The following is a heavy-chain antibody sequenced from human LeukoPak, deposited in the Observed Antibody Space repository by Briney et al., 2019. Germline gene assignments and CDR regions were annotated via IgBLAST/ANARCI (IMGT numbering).Heavy chain of an antibody. CDR1: GYSFTSYW. D-gene: IGHD6-13*01. V-gene: IGHV5-51*01. CDR2: IYPGDSDT. Sequence: GESLKISCKGCGYSFTSYWIGWVRQMPGKGLEWMGIIYPGDSDTRYSPSFQGQVTISADKSISTAYLQWSSLKASDTAMYYCARRSSSWPPGMDVWGQGTTVTVSS. CDR3: ARRSSSWPPGMDV. J-gene: IGHJ6*02.